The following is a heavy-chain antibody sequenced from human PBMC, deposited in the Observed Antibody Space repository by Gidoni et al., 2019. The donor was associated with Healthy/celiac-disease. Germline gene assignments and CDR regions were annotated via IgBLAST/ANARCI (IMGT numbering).Heavy chain of an antibody. CDR3: AKVGELLWYGEFDY. D-gene: IGHD1-26*01. CDR2: ISGRGGST. CDR1: GFTFSSYA. Sequence: EVQLLASGGGLVQPGGSLRLSCAAAGFTFSSYAMSWVRQAPGKGLEWVSAISGRGGSTYYADSVKGRFTISRDNSKNTLYLQMNSLRAEDTAVYYCAKVGELLWYGEFDYWGQGTLVTVSS. J-gene: IGHJ4*02. V-gene: IGHV3-23*01.